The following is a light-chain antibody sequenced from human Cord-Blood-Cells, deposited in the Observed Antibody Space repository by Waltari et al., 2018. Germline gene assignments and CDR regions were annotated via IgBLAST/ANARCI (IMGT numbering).Light chain of an antibody. CDR3: SSYTSSSTWG. J-gene: IGLJ3*02. CDR2: DVS. V-gene: IGLV2-14*03. CDR1: TSNGFGYYY. Sequence: QSALPQPASVSAAPGQPPTLPCPGTTSNGFGYYYVSWNQQHPDKAPKLMIYDVSNRPSVVSNRFSGSKSGNTASRTIAGLQAEDEADYYCSSYTSSSTWGFGGGTKLTVL.